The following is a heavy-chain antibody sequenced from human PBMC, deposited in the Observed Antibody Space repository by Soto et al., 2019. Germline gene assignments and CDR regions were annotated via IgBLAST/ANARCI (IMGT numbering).Heavy chain of an antibody. CDR3: ARHSPPMYDILPGTTLDPDYGMDV. Sequence: QVQLQESGPGLVKPSETLSLTCSVSGGSISSYYWSWIRQPPGKGLEWIGYIYYIVSTNYNPSLKSRVTISVDTSKNQFSLKLSSVTAAATAVYYCARHSPPMYDILPGTTLDPDYGMDVWGQGTTVTVSS. V-gene: IGHV4-59*08. CDR2: IYYIVST. CDR1: GGSISSYY. D-gene: IGHD3-9*01. J-gene: IGHJ6*02.